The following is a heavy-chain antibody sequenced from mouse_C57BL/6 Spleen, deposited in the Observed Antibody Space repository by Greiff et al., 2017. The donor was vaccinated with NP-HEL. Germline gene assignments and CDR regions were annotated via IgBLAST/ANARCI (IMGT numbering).Heavy chain of an antibody. CDR3: ARRDYSNYGRGYYYAMDY. V-gene: IGHV1-72*01. CDR1: GYTFTSYW. Sequence: QVQLQQPGAELVKPGASVKLSCKASGYTFTSYWMHWVKQRPGRGLEWIGRIAPNSGGTKYNEKFKSKATLTVDKPSSTAYMQLSSLTSEDSAVYYCARRDYSNYGRGYYYAMDYWGQGTSVTVSS. J-gene: IGHJ4*01. CDR2: IAPNSGGT. D-gene: IGHD2-5*01.